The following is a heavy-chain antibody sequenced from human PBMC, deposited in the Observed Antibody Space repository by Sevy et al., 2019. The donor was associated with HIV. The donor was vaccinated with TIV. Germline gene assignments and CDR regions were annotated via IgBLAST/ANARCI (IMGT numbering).Heavy chain of an antibody. Sequence: GGSLRLSCAASGFTFSSSIINWVRQAPGKGLEWVSSISGTGSTIYYADSVKGRFTISRDNAKNSLYLQMHSLRDEDTAVYYCAKGRGSYYYFDYWGQGTLVTISS. D-gene: IGHD1-26*01. J-gene: IGHJ4*02. CDR3: AKGRGSYYYFDY. CDR2: ISGTGSTI. V-gene: IGHV3-48*02. CDR1: GFTFSSSI.